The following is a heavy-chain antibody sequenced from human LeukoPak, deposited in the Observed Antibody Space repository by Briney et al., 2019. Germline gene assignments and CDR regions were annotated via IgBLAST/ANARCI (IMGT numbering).Heavy chain of an antibody. J-gene: IGHJ6*03. CDR3: ARVINGLLWFGELAGYMDV. D-gene: IGHD3-10*01. CDR2: ISSSSSYI. Sequence: GGSLRLSCAASGFTFSSYAVSWVRQAPGKGLEWVSSISSSSSYIYYADSVKGRFTISRDNAKNSLYLQMNSLRAEDTAVYYCARVINGLLWFGELAGYMDVWGKGTTVTVSS. CDR1: GFTFSSYA. V-gene: IGHV3-21*01.